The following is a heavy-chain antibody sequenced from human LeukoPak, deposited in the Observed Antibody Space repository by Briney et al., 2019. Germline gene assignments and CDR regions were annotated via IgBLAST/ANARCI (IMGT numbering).Heavy chain of an antibody. J-gene: IGHJ6*04. CDR2: IYHSGST. D-gene: IGHD2-2*01. Sequence: SETLSLTCAVSGYSISSGYYWGWIRQPPGKGLEWIGSIYHSGSTYYNASLKSRVTISVDTSKNQFSLKLSSVTAADTAVYYCAREGYCSSTSCYGNGMDVWGKGTTVTVSS. CDR3: AREGYCSSTSCYGNGMDV. V-gene: IGHV4-38-2*02. CDR1: GYSISSGYY.